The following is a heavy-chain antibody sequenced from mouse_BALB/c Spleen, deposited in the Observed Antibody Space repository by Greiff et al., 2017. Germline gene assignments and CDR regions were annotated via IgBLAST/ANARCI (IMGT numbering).Heavy chain of an antibody. CDR2: IYPGDGDT. Sequence: VQLVESGAELARPGASVKLSCKASGYTFTSYWMQWVKQRPGQGLEWIGAIYPGDGDTRYTQKFKGKATLTADKSSSTAYMQLSSLASEDSAVYYCARKALVPFAYWGQGTLVTVSA. CDR1: GYTFTSYW. CDR3: ARKALVPFAY. J-gene: IGHJ3*01. V-gene: IGHV1-87*01. D-gene: IGHD6-1*01.